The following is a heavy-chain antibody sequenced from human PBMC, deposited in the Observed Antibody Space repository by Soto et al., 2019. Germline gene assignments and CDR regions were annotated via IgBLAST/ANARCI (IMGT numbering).Heavy chain of an antibody. Sequence: PGGSLRLSXAASGFTFENYAMHWVRQVPGKGLEWVSGISWESGIIGYADLVKGRFTISRDNAKNFLYLQMDSLRAEDTALYYCAKDNTGWSGSPIDYWGQGTLVTVSS. D-gene: IGHD6-19*01. CDR2: ISWESGII. CDR3: AKDNTGWSGSPIDY. CDR1: GFTFENYA. J-gene: IGHJ4*02. V-gene: IGHV3-9*01.